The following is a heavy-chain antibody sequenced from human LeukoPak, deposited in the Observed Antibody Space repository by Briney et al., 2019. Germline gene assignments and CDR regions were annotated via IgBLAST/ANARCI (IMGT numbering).Heavy chain of an antibody. CDR2: ISYDGSNK. Sequence: GRSLRLSCAASGFTFSSYAMHWVRQAPGKGLEWVAVISYDGSNKYYADSVKGRFTISRDNSKNTLYLQMNSLIAEDTAVYYCARDQRGYYPSFDYWGQGTLVTVS. V-gene: IGHV3-30*01. CDR1: GFTFSSYA. CDR3: ARDQRGYYPSFDY. J-gene: IGHJ4*02. D-gene: IGHD3-22*01.